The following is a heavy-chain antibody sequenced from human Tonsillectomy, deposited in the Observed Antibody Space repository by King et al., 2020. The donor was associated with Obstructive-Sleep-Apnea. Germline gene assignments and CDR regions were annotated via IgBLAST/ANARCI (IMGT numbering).Heavy chain of an antibody. CDR1: GFTFGSYA. CDR2: ISYDGSNK. J-gene: IGHJ6*02. V-gene: IGHV3-30*04. CDR3: ARSGSCIGGSCYRVDASVYFYYGMDV. Sequence: VQLVESGGGVVQPGRSLRLSCAASGFTFGSYAMHWVRQAPGKGLEWVAVISYDGSNKYYADSVKGRFTNSRDNSKNTLYLQMNSLRAEDTAVYYCARSGSCIGGSCYRVDASVYFYYGMDVWGQGTTVTVSS. D-gene: IGHD2-15*01.